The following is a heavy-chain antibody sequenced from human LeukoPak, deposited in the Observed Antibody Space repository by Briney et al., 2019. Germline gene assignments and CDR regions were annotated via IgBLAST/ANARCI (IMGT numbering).Heavy chain of an antibody. V-gene: IGHV3-9*01. CDR2: INSKSNDI. Sequence: GGSLRLSCAASGFTFDDHAMHWVRQAPGKGLEWVSGINSKSNDIAYADSVKGRFTISRDNANKFLYLQMNSLRAEDTALYHCAKDVRYHTETYYSTFDKWGQGTMVIVSS. J-gene: IGHJ3*02. D-gene: IGHD1-26*01. CDR1: GFTFDDHA. CDR3: AKDVRYHTETYYSTFDK.